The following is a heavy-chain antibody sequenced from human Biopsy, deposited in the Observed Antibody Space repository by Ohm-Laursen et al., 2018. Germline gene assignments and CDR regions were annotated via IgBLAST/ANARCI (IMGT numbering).Heavy chain of an antibody. Sequence: SDTLSLTCTVSGGSISSHYWSWIRQPPGKGLEWIGYIYNRGSTKYSSSLKSRVTISVDTSKNQFSLTVRSVAAADTAMYYCARGEDSSYLAYGMDVWGQGTTVTVSS. J-gene: IGHJ6*02. V-gene: IGHV4-59*11. CDR1: GGSISSHY. D-gene: IGHD6-19*01. CDR2: IYNRGST. CDR3: ARGEDSSYLAYGMDV.